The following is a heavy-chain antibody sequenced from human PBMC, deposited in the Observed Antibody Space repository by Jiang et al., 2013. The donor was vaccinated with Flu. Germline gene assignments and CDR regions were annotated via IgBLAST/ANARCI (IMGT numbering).Heavy chain of an antibody. J-gene: IGHJ5*01. Sequence: SGAEVKKPGTSLKISCKASGYTFMNYYLHWVRQAPGQGPEWMGLINPHGGSTSYAQKFQGRVTMTWDTSTTTLYMDLSSLTSDDTAIYYCTRSLSGGLYRFGWFDSWGQGTLVTVSS. D-gene: IGHD2-15*01. CDR3: TRSLSGGLYRFGWFDS. CDR2: INPHGGST. V-gene: IGHV1-46*01. CDR1: GYTFMNYY.